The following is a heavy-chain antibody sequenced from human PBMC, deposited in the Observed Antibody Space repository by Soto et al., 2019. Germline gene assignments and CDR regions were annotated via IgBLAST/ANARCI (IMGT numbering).Heavy chain of an antibody. CDR1: GFSLDTSGVG. D-gene: IGHD3-3*01. J-gene: IGHJ6*02. Sequence: QITLKESGPTLVKPTQTLTLTCTFSGFSLDTSGVGVAWIRQPPGKALEWLTLIYWEDDKRYSPSLRSRLTITKDTSENRVVLTMTNMDPVDTATYYCSHMESRVASYGLDVWGQGTTVTVSS. V-gene: IGHV2-5*02. CDR3: SHMESRVASYGLDV. CDR2: IYWEDDK.